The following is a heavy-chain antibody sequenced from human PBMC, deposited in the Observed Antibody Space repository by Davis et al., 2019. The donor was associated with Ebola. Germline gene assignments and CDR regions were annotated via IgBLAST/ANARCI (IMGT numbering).Heavy chain of an antibody. CDR1: GYTFTSYG. D-gene: IGHD4-17*01. CDR2: IIPILGIA. CDR3: ARELYGDDY. J-gene: IGHJ4*02. V-gene: IGHV1-69*04. Sequence: AASVKVSCKASGYTFTSYGISWVRQAPGQGLEWMGRIIPILGIANYAQKFQGRVTITADKSTSTAYMELSSLRSEDTAVYYCARELYGDDYWGQGTLVTVSS.